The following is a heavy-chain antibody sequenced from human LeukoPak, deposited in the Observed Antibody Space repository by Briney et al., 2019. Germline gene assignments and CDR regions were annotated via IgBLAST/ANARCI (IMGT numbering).Heavy chain of an antibody. CDR2: ISWNSGSI. J-gene: IGHJ4*02. D-gene: IGHD5-18*01. CDR3: AKGFSEYSYGLDY. Sequence: GGSLRLSCAASGFTFDDYGMYWVRQTPGKGLEWVSGISWNSGSIGYAASVKGRFTISRDNAKNTLYLQMNSLRAEDTAVYYCAKGFSEYSYGLDYWGQGTLVTVSS. CDR1: GFTFDDYG. V-gene: IGHV3-9*01.